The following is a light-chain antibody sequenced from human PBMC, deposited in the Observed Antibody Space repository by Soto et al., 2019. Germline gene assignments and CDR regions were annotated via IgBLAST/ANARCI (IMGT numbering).Light chain of an antibody. Sequence: DIVMTQSPDSLAVCLGERGRVRWGSSRSVLGRSNYKSYLSWYQQRPGQPPRLLIYWASIRESGVPDRLSGSGSGTFFTLTISSLQVEDVAVYYCQQSFMTPWTFGQGTKVHIK. CDR3: QQSFMTPWT. CDR1: RSVLGRSNYKSY. J-gene: IGKJ1*01. V-gene: IGKV4-1*01. CDR2: WAS.